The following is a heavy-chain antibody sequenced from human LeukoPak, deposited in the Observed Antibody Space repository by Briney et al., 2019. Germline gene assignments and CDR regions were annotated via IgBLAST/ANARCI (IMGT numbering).Heavy chain of an antibody. D-gene: IGHD5-12*01. Sequence: VASVKVSCKVSGYTLTELSMHWVRQAPGKGLEWMGGFDPEDGETIYAQKFQGRVTMTEDTSTDTAYMELSSLRSEDTAVYYCATNTYNGYAIDSWGQGTLVTVSS. CDR1: GYTLTELS. J-gene: IGHJ4*02. V-gene: IGHV1-24*01. CDR3: ATNTYNGYAIDS. CDR2: FDPEDGET.